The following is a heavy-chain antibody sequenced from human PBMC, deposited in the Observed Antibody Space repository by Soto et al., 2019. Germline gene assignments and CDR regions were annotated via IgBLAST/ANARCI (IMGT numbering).Heavy chain of an antibody. D-gene: IGHD6-19*01. CDR1: GGTFSSYA. V-gene: IGHV1-69*13. J-gene: IGHJ6*04. CDR2: IIPIFGTA. CDR3: ASARIAVAGTNYYYYGMDV. Sequence: ASVKVSCKASGGTFSSYAISWVRQAPGQGLEWMGGIIPIFGTANYAQKFQGRVTITADESTSTAYMELSSLRSEDTAVYYCASARIAVAGTNYYYYGMDVWGKGATVTVSS.